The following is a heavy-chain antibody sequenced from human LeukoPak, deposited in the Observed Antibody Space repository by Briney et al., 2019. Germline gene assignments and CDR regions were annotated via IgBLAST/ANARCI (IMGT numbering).Heavy chain of an antibody. CDR2: IIDTGST. CDR3: ARHVYY. V-gene: IGHV4-34*12. J-gene: IGHJ4*02. CDR1: GGSFSGYY. Sequence: SETLSLTCAVHGGSFSGYYWTWIRQPPGKGLEWIGEIIDTGSTKYTSSLKSRVTISVDTSKNQFSLKLSSVTAADTAVYYCARHVYYWGQGTLVTVSS. D-gene: IGHD2-8*01.